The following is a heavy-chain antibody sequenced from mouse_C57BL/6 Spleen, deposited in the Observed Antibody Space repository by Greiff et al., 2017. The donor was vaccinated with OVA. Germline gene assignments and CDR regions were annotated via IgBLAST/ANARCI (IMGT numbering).Heavy chain of an antibody. CDR3: ARPLYYGNYVGFDY. CDR2: IYPGDGDT. J-gene: IGHJ2*01. CDR1: GYAFSSSW. D-gene: IGHD2-1*01. Sequence: QVTLKESGPELVKPGASVKISCKASGYAFSSSWMNWVKQRPGKGLEWIGRIYPGDGDTNYNGKFKGKATLTADKSSSTAYMQLSSLTSEDSAVYFCARPLYYGNYVGFDYWGQGTTLTVSS. V-gene: IGHV1-82*01.